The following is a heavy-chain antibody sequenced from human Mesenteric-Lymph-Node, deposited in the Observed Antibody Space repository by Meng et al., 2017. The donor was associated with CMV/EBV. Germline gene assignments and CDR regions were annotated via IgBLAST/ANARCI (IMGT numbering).Heavy chain of an antibody. CDR1: GYTFTDYY. CDR2: INPNSGAT. J-gene: IGHJ5*02. Sequence: ASGYTFTDYYIHWMRQAPGQGLEWMGWINPNSGATNYAQKFQGRVTMTRDTSINTAYMELRRLRSDDTAVYYCAREKFLEWIIGFDPWGQGTLVTVSS. CDR3: AREKFLEWIIGFDP. D-gene: IGHD3-3*01. V-gene: IGHV1-2*02.